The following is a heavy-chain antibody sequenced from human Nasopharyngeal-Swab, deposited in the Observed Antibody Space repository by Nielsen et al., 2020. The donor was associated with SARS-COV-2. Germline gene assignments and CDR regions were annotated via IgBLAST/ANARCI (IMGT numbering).Heavy chain of an antibody. V-gene: IGHV3-21*06. CDR2: ISSSSTFI. CDR3: ARDLSKDDNWFGP. Sequence: GESLKISGAASGFTFSRYNMKWVRQAPGKGLEWVSSISSSSTFIYYADSVKGRFTISRDNAKNSLYLQMNSLRAEDTAVYYCARDLSKDDNWFGPWGQGTLVTVSS. CDR1: GFTFSRYN. J-gene: IGHJ5*02.